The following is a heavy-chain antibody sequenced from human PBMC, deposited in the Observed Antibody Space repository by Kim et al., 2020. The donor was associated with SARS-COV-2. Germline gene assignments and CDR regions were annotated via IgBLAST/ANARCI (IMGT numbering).Heavy chain of an antibody. CDR2: IYHTGST. D-gene: IGHD5-18*01. CDR1: GGSISNYY. V-gene: IGHV4-59*08. CDR3: ARVDPAMATSFHP. Sequence: SETLSLTCSISGGSISNYYWSWIRQPPGKGLEWIGDIYHTGSTSYSPSLKSRVAISVDMSTNHFSLKLGSVTAADTAVYFCARVDPAMATSFHPWGQGAL. J-gene: IGHJ5*02.